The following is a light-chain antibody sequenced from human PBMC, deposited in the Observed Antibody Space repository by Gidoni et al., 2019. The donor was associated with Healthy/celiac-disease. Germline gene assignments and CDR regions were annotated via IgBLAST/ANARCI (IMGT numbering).Light chain of an antibody. CDR3: QQYYSYRT. CDR1: QGISSY. V-gene: IGKV1-8*01. Sequence: STGDRVTITCRASQGISSYLAWYQQKPGKAPKLLIYAASTLQSGVPSRFSGSGSGTDFTLTISCLQSEDFATYYCQQYYSYRTFGQGTKLEVK. CDR2: AAS. J-gene: IGKJ2*01.